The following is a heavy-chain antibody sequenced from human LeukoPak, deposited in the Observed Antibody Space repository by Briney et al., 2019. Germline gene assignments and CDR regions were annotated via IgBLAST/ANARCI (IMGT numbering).Heavy chain of an antibody. CDR3: AIIPDYYDSSGYFDY. Sequence: GGSLRLSCAASGCTFSSYSMNWVRQAPGKGLEWVSSISSSSSYIYYADSVKGRFTISRDNAKNSLYLQMNSLRAEDTAVYYCAIIPDYYDSSGYFDYWGQGTLVTVSS. D-gene: IGHD3-22*01. CDR2: ISSSSSYI. CDR1: GCTFSSYS. V-gene: IGHV3-21*01. J-gene: IGHJ4*02.